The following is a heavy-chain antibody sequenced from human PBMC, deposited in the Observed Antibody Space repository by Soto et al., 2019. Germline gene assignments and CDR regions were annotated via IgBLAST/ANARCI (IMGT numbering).Heavy chain of an antibody. J-gene: IGHJ6*02. CDR2: TYYRSKWYN. Sequence: PSQTLSLTCAISGDSVSSNSAAWNWIRQSPSRGLEWLGRTYYRSKWYNDYAVSVKSRITINPDTSKNQFSLQLSSVTPEDTAVYYCARDSTPTIAALVSYYYYGMDVWGQGTTLTVSS. CDR1: GDSVSSNSAA. CDR3: ARDSTPTIAALVSYYYYGMDV. V-gene: IGHV6-1*01. D-gene: IGHD6-6*01.